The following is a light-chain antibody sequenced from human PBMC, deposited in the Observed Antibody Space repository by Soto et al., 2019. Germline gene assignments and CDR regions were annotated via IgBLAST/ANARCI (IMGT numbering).Light chain of an antibody. CDR3: QVWDNGSDHWV. CDR2: DDS. J-gene: IGLJ3*02. Sequence: SYELTQPPSVSVAPGQTARIACGGNNIGTKSVHWYQQKPRQAPVLVVYDDSDRPSGIPERFSGSNSGNTATLTISRVEAGDEAAYSCQVWDNGSDHWVFGGGTKLTVL. CDR1: NIGTKS. V-gene: IGLV3-21*02.